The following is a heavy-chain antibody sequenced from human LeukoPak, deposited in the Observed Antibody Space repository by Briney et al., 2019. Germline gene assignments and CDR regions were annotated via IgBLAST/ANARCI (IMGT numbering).Heavy chain of an antibody. CDR1: GGSFSGYY. V-gene: IGHV4-34*01. D-gene: IGHD6-19*01. CDR3: ARQRYSSGWNPYFDY. J-gene: IGHJ4*02. CDR2: INHSGST. Sequence: SETLSLTCAVYGGSFSGYYWSWIRQPPGKGLEWIGEINHSGSTNYNPSLKSRVTISVDTSKNQFSLKLSSVTAADTAVYYCARQRYSSGWNPYFDYWGQGTLVTVSS.